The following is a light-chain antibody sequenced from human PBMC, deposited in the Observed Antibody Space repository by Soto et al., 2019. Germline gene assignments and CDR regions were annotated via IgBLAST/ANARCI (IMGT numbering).Light chain of an antibody. CDR1: SSDVGGHNS. CDR2: DVS. V-gene: IGLV2-8*01. Sequence: QSVLTQPPSASGSPGQSVTISCTGTSSDVGGHNSVSWYQQHPGKAPKLIIYDVSKRPSGVPDRFSGSKSGNTASMTVSGLQAEDEADYYCSSYAGKNDYVFGTGTKLTVL. J-gene: IGLJ1*01. CDR3: SSYAGKNDYV.